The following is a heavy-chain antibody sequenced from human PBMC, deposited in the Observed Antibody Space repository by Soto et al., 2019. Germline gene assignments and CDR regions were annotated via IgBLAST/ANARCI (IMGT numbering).Heavy chain of an antibody. Sequence: QVQIVESGGGLVKPGGSLRLSCAASGFTFSTYYMGWVRLAPGRGLEWVAYLSQSATGTHYADSVRGRFTITRDNAANWVYLHMSNLRAEDTAIYYCARWSAVVDYWGYGTRVTVPS. J-gene: IGHJ4*01. V-gene: IGHV3-11*04. CDR3: ARWSAVVDY. CDR2: LSQSATGT. CDR1: GFTFSTYY. D-gene: IGHD2-2*01.